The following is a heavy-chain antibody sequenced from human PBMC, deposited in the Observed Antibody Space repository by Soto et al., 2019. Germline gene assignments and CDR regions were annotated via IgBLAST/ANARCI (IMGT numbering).Heavy chain of an antibody. Sequence: PSETLSLTCTVSGGSISSYYWSWIRQPPGQGLEWIGYIYYSGSTNYNPSLKSRVTISVDTSKNQFSLKLSSVTAADTAVYYCARVLGVGSSSFDPWGQGTLVTVSS. CDR2: IYYSGST. CDR3: ARVLGVGSSSFDP. CDR1: GGSISSYY. V-gene: IGHV4-59*01. D-gene: IGHD3-10*01. J-gene: IGHJ5*02.